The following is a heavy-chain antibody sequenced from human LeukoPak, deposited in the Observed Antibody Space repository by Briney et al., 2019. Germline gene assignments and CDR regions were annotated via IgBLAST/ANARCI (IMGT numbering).Heavy chain of an antibody. J-gene: IGHJ4*02. CDR1: GGSISGYV. Sequence: SETLSLTCAVSGGSISGYVWGWIRQPPGKGLEWIGSIYYSGSTYYNPSLKSRVTISVDTSKNQFSLKLSSVTAADTAVYYCATSQLWLRTFDYWGQGTLVTVSS. CDR3: ATSQLWLRTFDY. V-gene: IGHV4-39*07. CDR2: IYYSGST. D-gene: IGHD5-18*01.